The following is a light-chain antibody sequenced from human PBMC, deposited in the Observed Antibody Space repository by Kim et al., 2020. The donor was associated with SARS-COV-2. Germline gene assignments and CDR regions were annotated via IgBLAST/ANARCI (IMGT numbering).Light chain of an antibody. CDR3: QAWDSSTLYV. J-gene: IGLJ1*01. CDR2: QDS. CDR1: KLGDKY. V-gene: IGLV3-1*01. Sequence: SYELTQPPSVSVSPGQTASITCSGDKLGDKYACWYQQKPGQSPVLVIYQDSKRPSGIPERFSGSNSGNTATLTISGTQAMDAADYYCQAWDSSTLYVFG.